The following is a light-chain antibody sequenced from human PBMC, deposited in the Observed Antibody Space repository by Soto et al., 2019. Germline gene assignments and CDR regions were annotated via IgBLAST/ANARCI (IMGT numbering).Light chain of an antibody. J-gene: IGLJ1*01. CDR3: SSYTVISTYV. Sequence: QSVLTQPAAVSGSPERSISISWTRSSRDVGGYNYVYWYQQQLGKAPKLMIYEVTTRPSGVSTCFSGSKSGNTAYLIISGLKAEDEADYYCSSYTVISTYVFGTGTKVTV. V-gene: IGLV2-14*01. CDR2: EVT. CDR1: SRDVGGYNY.